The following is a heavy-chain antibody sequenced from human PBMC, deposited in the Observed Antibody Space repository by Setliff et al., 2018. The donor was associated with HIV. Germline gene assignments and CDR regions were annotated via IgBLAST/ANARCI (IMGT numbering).Heavy chain of an antibody. CDR2: IYYSGST. J-gene: IGHJ5*02. CDR1: GGSIYNYY. D-gene: IGHD1-26*01. CDR3: ARGGHSLIVGVPPNWFDP. Sequence: PSETLSLTCTVSGGSIYNYYWSWIRQPPGKGLEWIGNIYYSGSTNYNPSLKSRVTISVDTSRSQISLKLRSVTTADTAVYYCARGGHSLIVGVPPNWFDPWGQGTSVTVSS. V-gene: IGHV4-59*01.